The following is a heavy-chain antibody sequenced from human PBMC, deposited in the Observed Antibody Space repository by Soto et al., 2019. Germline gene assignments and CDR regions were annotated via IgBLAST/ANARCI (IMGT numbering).Heavy chain of an antibody. J-gene: IGHJ4*02. CDR2: IIPIFGTA. V-gene: IGHV1-69*05. D-gene: IGHD2-15*01. Sequence: QVQLVQSGAEVKKPGSSVKVSCKAAGGTFSSYAISWVRQAPGQGLEWVGGIIPIFGTANYAQKFQGRGTITSDESTSTAYTELSSLRSEDTSVYYCARESRYCSGGSCYFLPGIDYWGQGTLVTVSS. CDR1: GGTFSSYA. CDR3: ARESRYCSGGSCYFLPGIDY.